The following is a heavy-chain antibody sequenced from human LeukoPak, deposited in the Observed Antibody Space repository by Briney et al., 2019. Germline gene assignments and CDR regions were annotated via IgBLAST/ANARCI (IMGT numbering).Heavy chain of an antibody. D-gene: IGHD6-19*01. V-gene: IGHV3-23*01. CDR1: GFTFSTFA. Sequence: GGSLRLSCAASGFTFSTFAMIWVRQPPGKGLEWVSSIFPSGGEIHYADSVRGRFTISRDNSKSTLSLQMNSLRAEDTAVYYCAKEGSSGWLTSSSDFDYWGQGTLVTVSS. J-gene: IGHJ4*02. CDR2: IFPSGGEI. CDR3: AKEGSSGWLTSSSDFDY.